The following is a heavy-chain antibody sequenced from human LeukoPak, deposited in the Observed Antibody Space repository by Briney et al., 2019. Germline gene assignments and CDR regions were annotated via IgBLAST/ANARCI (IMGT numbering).Heavy chain of an antibody. CDR1: GGSLSSSSYY. J-gene: IGHJ4*02. V-gene: IGHV4-39*07. Sequence: PSETLSLTCTVSGGSLSSSSYYWGWIRQPPGKGLEWIGSIYYSGSTYYNPSLKSGVTISVDTSKNQFSLKLSSVTAADTAVYYCARDYPSLSNYDILTGYWRWGQGTLVTVSS. CDR3: ARDYPSLSNYDILTGYWR. CDR2: IYYSGST. D-gene: IGHD3-9*01.